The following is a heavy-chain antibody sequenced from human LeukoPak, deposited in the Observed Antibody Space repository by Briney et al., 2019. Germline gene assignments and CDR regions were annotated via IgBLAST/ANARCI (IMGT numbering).Heavy chain of an antibody. CDR2: INHSGGT. D-gene: IGHD4-17*01. CDR3: ARAYYAVTYNWFDP. J-gene: IGHJ5*02. V-gene: IGHV4-34*01. CDR1: GESFSDYN. Sequence: PSETLSLTCAAYGESFSDYNWNWIRQPPGEGLEWIGEINHSGGTNYNPSLKSRVTISIDTSKNQFSLKLTSVTAADTAVYYCARAYYAVTYNWFDPWGQGTLVTVSS.